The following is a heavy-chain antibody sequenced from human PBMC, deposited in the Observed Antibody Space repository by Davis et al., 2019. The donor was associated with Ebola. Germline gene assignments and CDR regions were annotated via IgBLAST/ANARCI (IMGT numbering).Heavy chain of an antibody. CDR1: GFTFSSYG. J-gene: IGHJ4*02. CDR3: AKLELGGY. Sequence: GESLKISCAASGFTFSSYGMHWVRQAPGKGLEWAAVISYDGSNKYYADSVKGRFTISRDNSKNTLYLQMNSLRAEDTAVYYCAKLELGGYWGQGTLVTVSS. D-gene: IGHD1-26*01. V-gene: IGHV3-30*18. CDR2: ISYDGSNK.